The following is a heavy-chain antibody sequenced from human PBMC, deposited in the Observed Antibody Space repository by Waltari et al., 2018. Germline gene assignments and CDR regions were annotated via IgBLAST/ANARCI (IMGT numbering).Heavy chain of an antibody. CDR2: ISDNSNFI. D-gene: IGHD3-10*02. Sequence: EVQLVESGGGLVKPGESLRLSGAASGFPFGSYAMILARQAPGKRLEWGSSISDNSNFIFYADSVEGRFTISRDNARNSLYLQMYSLRAEDTAIYYCASASTMFIQGDYWGLGTLVTVSS. J-gene: IGHJ4*02. CDR1: GFPFGSYA. CDR3: ASASTMFIQGDY. V-gene: IGHV3-21*01.